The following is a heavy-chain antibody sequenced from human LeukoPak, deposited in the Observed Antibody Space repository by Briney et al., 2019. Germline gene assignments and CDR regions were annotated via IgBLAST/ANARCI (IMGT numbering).Heavy chain of an antibody. Sequence: GASVKVSCKASGYTFTSYDINWVRQATGQGLEWMGWMNPNSGNTGYAQKFQGRVTITRNTSISTAYMELSSLRSEDTAVYYCARGGYYDSSGYKFDAFDIWGQGTMVTVSS. J-gene: IGHJ3*02. D-gene: IGHD3-22*01. CDR3: ARGGYYDSSGYKFDAFDI. CDR2: MNPNSGNT. V-gene: IGHV1-8*03. CDR1: GYTFTSYD.